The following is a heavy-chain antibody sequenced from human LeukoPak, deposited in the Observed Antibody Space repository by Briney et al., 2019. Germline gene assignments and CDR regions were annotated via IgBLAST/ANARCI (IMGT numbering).Heavy chain of an antibody. CDR1: GGSISSGDYY. V-gene: IGHV4-30-4*01. CDR2: IYNSGST. J-gene: IGHJ4*02. D-gene: IGHD3-22*01. Sequence: PSQTLSLTCTVSGGSISSGDYYWRWIRQPPGKGLEWIGYIYNSGSTYYNPSLKSRVTISVDTSKNQFSLKLSSVTAADTAVYYCAREGSGYHTYYFDYWGQGTLVTVSS. CDR3: AREGSGYHTYYFDY.